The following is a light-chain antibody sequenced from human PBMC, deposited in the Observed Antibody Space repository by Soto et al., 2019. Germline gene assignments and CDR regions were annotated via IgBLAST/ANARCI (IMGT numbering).Light chain of an antibody. J-gene: IGKJ1*01. CDR2: DAS. V-gene: IGKV3-11*01. CDR3: QQRSNWPTWT. CDR1: QTVSNY. Sequence: EIVLTQSPATLSLYPGERATLSCRASQTVSNYLAWYQQKPGQAPRLLIHDASNRATGIPARFSGSGFGTDFTLTISSLEPEDFAVYYCQQRSNWPTWTFGQGTKVEFK.